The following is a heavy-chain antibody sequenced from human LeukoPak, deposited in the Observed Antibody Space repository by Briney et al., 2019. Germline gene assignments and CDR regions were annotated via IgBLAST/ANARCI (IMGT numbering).Heavy chain of an antibody. CDR1: GGSISGWY. V-gene: IGHV4-59*01. J-gene: IGHJ3*02. D-gene: IGHD5-18*01. CDR3: ARWDTAMADDAFDI. Sequence: PSETLSLICTVSGGSISGWYWSWIRQPPGKGLEWIGYIYDSGSTNYNPSLKSRVTMSIDTSKNQFSLKLSSVTAADTAVYYCARWDTAMADDAFDIWGQGTMVTVSS. CDR2: IYDSGST.